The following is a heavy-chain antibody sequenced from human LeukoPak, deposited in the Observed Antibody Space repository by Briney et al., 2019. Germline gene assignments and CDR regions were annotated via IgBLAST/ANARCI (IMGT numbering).Heavy chain of an antibody. D-gene: IGHD3-10*01. CDR2: INHSGST. J-gene: IGHJ6*03. V-gene: IGHV4-34*01. CDR3: AGHTMVRGVIIGSRYYYYYMDV. Sequence: SETLSLTCAVYGGSFSGYYWSWIRQPPGKGLEWIGEINHSGSTNYNPSLRSRVTISVDTSKNQFSLKLSSVTAADTAVYYCAGHTMVRGVIIGSRYYYYYMDVWGKGTTVTISS. CDR1: GGSFSGYY.